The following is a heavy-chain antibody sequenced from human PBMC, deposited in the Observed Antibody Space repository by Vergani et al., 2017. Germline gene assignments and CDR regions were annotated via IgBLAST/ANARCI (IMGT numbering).Heavy chain of an antibody. CDR3: ARGLRRDCSSTSCYNLFDY. Sequence: QVHLVQSGAEVKKPGSSEKVSCKASGGTFSSYTISWVRQAPGQGLEWMGRIIPILGIANYAQKFQGRVTITADKSTSTAYMELSSLRSEDTAVYYCARGLRRDCSSTSCYNLFDYWGQGTLVTFSS. CDR2: IIPILGIA. CDR1: GGTFSSYT. V-gene: IGHV1-69*02. J-gene: IGHJ4*02. D-gene: IGHD2-2*02.